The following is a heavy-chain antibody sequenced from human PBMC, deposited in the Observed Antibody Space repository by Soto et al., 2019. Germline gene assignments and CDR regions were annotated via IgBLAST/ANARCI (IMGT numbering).Heavy chain of an antibody. CDR2: ISSSSSTI. D-gene: IGHD3-10*01. V-gene: IGHV3-48*01. CDR3: AKDKGGVRGVYYYYYGMDV. CDR1: GFTFSSYS. J-gene: IGHJ6*02. Sequence: GGSLRLSCAASGFTFSSYSMNWVRQAPGKGLEWVSYISSSSSTIYYADSVKGRFTISRDNAKNSLYLQMNSLRAEDTAVYYCAKDKGGVRGVYYYYYGMDVWGQGTTVTVSS.